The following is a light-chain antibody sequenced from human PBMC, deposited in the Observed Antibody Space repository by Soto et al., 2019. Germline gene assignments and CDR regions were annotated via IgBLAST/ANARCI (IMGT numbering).Light chain of an antibody. CDR1: QSVTSNY. J-gene: IGKJ1*01. CDR3: QQYTDWPLT. V-gene: IGKV3-20*01. CDR2: GVS. Sequence: EIVLTQSPGTLSLSPGERATLSCGSSQSVTSNYLAWYQQKPGQAPRLLIYGVSSRATGVPDRFSGSGSGTDFTLTISRLEPEDFAVYYCQQYTDWPLTFGQGTKVHIK.